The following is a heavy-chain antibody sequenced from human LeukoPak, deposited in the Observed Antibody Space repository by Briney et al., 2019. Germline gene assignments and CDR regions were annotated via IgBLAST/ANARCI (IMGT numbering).Heavy chain of an antibody. J-gene: IGHJ4*02. CDR3: ARENNDYGGKKAFDY. Sequence: SETLSLTCAVSGGSSRSGDYFWRWIRQPSGKGLEWIGHIHYSGNTYYNPSLKSRVSISVDTSKNQFSLKLSSVTAADTAVYYCARENNDYGGKKAFDYWGQGTLVTVSS. V-gene: IGHV4-30-4*01. CDR2: IHYSGNT. D-gene: IGHD4-23*01. CDR1: GGSSRSGDYF.